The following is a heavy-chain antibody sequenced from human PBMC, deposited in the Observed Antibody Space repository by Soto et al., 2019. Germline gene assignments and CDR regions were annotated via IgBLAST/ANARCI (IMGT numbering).Heavy chain of an antibody. Sequence: ASVKVSCKASGYTFTSYGISWVRQAPGQGLEWMGWISAYNGNTNYAQKLQGRVTMTTETSTSTAYMELRSLRSDDTAMYYCARDVESGYDLFGWFDPWGQGTLVTVSS. CDR1: GYTFTSYG. CDR3: ARDVESGYDLFGWFDP. CDR2: ISAYNGNT. D-gene: IGHD5-12*01. V-gene: IGHV1-18*01. J-gene: IGHJ5*02.